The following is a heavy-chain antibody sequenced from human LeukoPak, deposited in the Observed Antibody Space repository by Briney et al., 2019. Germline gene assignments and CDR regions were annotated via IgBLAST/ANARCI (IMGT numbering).Heavy chain of an antibody. CDR2: ISSSSIYI. D-gene: IGHD5-18*01. CDR3: ARGRYNYGYIYDY. J-gene: IGHJ4*02. CDR1: GFTFSSYS. V-gene: IGHV3-21*01. Sequence: PGGSLRLSCAASGFTFSSYSMNWVRQAPGQGLEWVSSISSSSIYIYYADSVKGRFTISRDNAKNSLYLQMNSLRAEDTAVYYCARGRYNYGYIYDYWGQGTLVTVSS.